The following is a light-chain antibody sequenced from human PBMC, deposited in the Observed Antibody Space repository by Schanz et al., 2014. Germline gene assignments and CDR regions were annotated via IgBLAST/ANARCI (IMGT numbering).Light chain of an antibody. CDR2: DIS. J-gene: IGLJ2*01. CDR3: SSYTTTSTVV. V-gene: IGLV2-14*01. CDR1: SNDVGYYNY. Sequence: QSALTQPASVSGSPGQSISISCTGTSNDVGYYNYVSWYQQHPGKAPKLMIYDISNRPSGVSNRFSGSKSGNTASLTISGLQAEDDADYYCSSYTTTSTVVFGGGTKLTVL.